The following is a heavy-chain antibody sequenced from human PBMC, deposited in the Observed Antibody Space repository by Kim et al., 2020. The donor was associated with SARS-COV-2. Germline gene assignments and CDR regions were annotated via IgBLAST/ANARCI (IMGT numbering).Heavy chain of an antibody. CDR3: ARDLVVPADPRDVHFYYGMDV. V-gene: IGHV3-7*01. J-gene: IGHJ6*02. CDR2: IKQDGSEK. D-gene: IGHD2-2*01. CDR1: GFTFSSYW. Sequence: GGSLRLSCAASGFTFSSYWMSWVRQAPGKGLEWVANIKQDGSEKYYVDSVKGRFTISRDNAKNSLYLQMNSLRAEDTAVYYCARDLVVPADPRDVHFYYGMDVWGQGTTVTVSS.